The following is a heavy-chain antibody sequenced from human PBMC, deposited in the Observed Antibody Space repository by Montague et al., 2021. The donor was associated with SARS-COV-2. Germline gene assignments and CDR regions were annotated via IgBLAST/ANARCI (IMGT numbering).Heavy chain of an antibody. J-gene: IGHJ4*02. Sequence: SLRLSCAASLFIFLYYSLPFFRRAPGLALELVAVIWYDGSNSYYASSLKGLFTISLANSKNAVYLQMNSLTADDTAIYYCAREKKEVQMDYWGRGTLVTV. CDR2: IWYDGSNS. CDR3: AREKKEVQMDY. D-gene: IGHD5-24*01. V-gene: IGHV3-33*01. CDR1: LFIFLYYS.